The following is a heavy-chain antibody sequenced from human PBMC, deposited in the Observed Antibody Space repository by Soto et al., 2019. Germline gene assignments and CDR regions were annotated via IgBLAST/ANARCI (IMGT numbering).Heavy chain of an antibody. J-gene: IGHJ4*02. CDR2: ISSSSSTI. V-gene: IGHV3-48*01. D-gene: IGHD4-17*01. Sequence: PGGSLRLSCAASGFTFSSYSMNWVRQAPGKGLEWVSYISSSSSTIYYADSVKGRFTISRDNAKNSLYLQMNSLKTEDTAMYYCTNDYADHDVGYWGQGTLVTVSS. CDR1: GFTFSSYS. CDR3: TNDYADHDVGY.